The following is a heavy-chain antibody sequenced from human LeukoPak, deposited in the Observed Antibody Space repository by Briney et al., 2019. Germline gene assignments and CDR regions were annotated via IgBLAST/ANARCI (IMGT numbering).Heavy chain of an antibody. V-gene: IGHV4-61*02. CDR1: GGSISSGSYY. D-gene: IGHD6-13*01. Sequence: PSETLSLTCTVSGGSISSGSYYWSWIRQPAGKGLEWIGRIYTSGSTNYNPSLKSRVTISVDTSKNQFSLKLSSVTAADTAVYYCARDGGVDLYSSNSELDYRGQGTLVTVSS. CDR2: IYTSGST. J-gene: IGHJ4*02. CDR3: ARDGGVDLYSSNSELDY.